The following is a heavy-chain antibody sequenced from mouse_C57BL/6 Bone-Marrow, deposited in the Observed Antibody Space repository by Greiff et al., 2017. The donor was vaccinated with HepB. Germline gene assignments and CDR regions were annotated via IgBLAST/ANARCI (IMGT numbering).Heavy chain of an antibody. J-gene: IGHJ4*01. D-gene: IGHD2-2*01. CDR2: IHPNSGST. V-gene: IGHV1-64*01. CDR1: GYTFTSYW. Sequence: VQLQQPGAELVKPGASVKLSCKASGYTFTSYWMHWVKQRPGQGLEWIGMIHPNSGSTNYNEKFKSKATLTVDKSSSTAYMQLSSLTSEYSAVYYCARRLPYYYAMDYWGQGTSVTVAS. CDR3: ARRLPYYYAMDY.